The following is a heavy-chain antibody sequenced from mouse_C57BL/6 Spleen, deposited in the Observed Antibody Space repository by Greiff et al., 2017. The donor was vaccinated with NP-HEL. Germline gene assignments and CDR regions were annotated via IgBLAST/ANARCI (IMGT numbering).Heavy chain of an antibody. V-gene: IGHV5-2*01. Sequence: EVKVVESGGGLVQPGESLKLSCESNEYEFPSHDMSWVRKTPEKRLELVAAINSDGGSTYYPDTMERRFIISRDNTKKTLYLQMSSLRSEDTALYYCARRGGSNYGDWYFDVWGTGTTVTVSS. CDR2: INSDGGST. CDR3: ARRGGSNYGDWYFDV. J-gene: IGHJ1*03. D-gene: IGHD2-5*01. CDR1: EYEFPSHD.